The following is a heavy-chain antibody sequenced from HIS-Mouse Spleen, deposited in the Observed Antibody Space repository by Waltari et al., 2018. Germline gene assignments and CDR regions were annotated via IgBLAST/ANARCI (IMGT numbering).Heavy chain of an antibody. CDR2: IYYSGNT. Sequence: QLQLQESGPGLVKPSETLSLTCTVSGGSLSSSRSYRGWIRQPPGKGLEWIGSIYYSGNTYYNPSLKSRVTISVDTSKNQFSLKLSSVTAADTAVYYCAREIPYSSSWYDWYFDLWGRGTLVTVSS. J-gene: IGHJ2*01. D-gene: IGHD6-13*01. CDR3: AREIPYSSSWYDWYFDL. CDR1: GGSLSSSRSY. V-gene: IGHV4-39*07.